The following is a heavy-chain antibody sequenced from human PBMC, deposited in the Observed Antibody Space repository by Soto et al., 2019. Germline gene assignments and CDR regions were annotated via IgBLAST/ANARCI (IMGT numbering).Heavy chain of an antibody. V-gene: IGHV3-66*01. J-gene: IGHJ4*02. D-gene: IGHD3-22*01. Sequence: EMQLVESGGGLVQPGGSLRLSCAASGFTVSSNYMSWVRQAPGKGLEWVSVIYACGRTHYADSVEGRFTISRDNSKNTLYLQMNSMRAEDTAVYYCVREKVTMIVGFYYFDYWGQGTLVTVSS. CDR1: GFTVSSNY. CDR2: IYACGRT. CDR3: VREKVTMIVGFYYFDY.